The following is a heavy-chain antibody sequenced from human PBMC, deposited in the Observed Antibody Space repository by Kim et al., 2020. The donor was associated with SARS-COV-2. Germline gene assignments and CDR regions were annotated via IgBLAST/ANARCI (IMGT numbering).Heavy chain of an antibody. Sequence: SETLSLTCTVSDDSLSGTYYYWGWIRQPPGKGLEWIGSFSNSGNTYYNPSLTSRVSISGDTSKSQFSLRLKSVTAADTAVYFCARLGGHSTSWIDNWGQGTLVTVSS. V-gene: IGHV4-39*01. D-gene: IGHD6-13*01. CDR3: ARLGGHSTSWIDN. CDR1: DDSLSGTYYY. J-gene: IGHJ4*02. CDR2: FSNSGNT.